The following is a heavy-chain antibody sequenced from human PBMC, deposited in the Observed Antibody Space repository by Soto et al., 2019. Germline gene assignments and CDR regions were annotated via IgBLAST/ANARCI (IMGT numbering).Heavy chain of an antibody. CDR2: INHSGST. V-gene: IGHV4-34*01. J-gene: IGHJ5*02. D-gene: IGHD2-2*01. Sequence: SETLSLTCAVYGGSFSGYYWSWIRQPPGKGLEWIGEINHSGSTNYNPSLKSRVTISVDTSKNQFSLKLSSVTAADTAVYYCARVGYCSSTSCRKYLYNWFDPWGQGTLVTVSS. CDR3: ARVGYCSSTSCRKYLYNWFDP. CDR1: GGSFSGYY.